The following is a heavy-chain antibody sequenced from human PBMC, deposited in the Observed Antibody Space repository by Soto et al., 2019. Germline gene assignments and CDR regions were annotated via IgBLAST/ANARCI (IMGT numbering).Heavy chain of an antibody. J-gene: IGHJ4*02. D-gene: IGHD6-19*01. Sequence: SGPTLVNPTQTLTVTCTFSGFSLSTSGMCVSWIRQSPGKALEWLARIDWDDEKFYSTSLRTRLTISKDISQNQVVLTMSNMDPVDTATYYCAHRLYSSAWPWDSGVFDYWGQGTLVTVSS. CDR2: IDWDDEK. CDR1: GFSLSTSGMC. V-gene: IGHV2-70*12. CDR3: AHRLYSSAWPWDSGVFDY.